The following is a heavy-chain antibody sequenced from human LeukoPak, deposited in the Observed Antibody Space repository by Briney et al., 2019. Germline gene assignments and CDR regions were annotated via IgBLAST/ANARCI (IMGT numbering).Heavy chain of an antibody. J-gene: IGHJ4*02. CDR2: IHSNGDT. Sequence: NPSETLPLTCSVSGGSISGYYWTWIRQPPGKGLEWIGYIHSNGDTNYNPSLKSRLTISVDSSKNQISLKLTTVTAADTAVYFCARCAVMDDDYFDYWGQGTLVTVSS. CDR1: GGSISGYY. D-gene: IGHD3-16*01. CDR3: ARCAVMDDDYFDY. V-gene: IGHV4-59*01.